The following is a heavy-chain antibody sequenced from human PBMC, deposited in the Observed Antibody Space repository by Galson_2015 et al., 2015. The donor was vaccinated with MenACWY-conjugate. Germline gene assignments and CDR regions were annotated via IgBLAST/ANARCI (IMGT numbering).Heavy chain of an antibody. D-gene: IGHD3-16*01. Sequence: SLRLSCAASGFTFNQYSMHWVRQAPGKGLVWVSRIRPDGSVTNYADSVKGRFTLSRDNAKNTLYLQMNSLRGDDTAVYYCTRGNYGFPLSDSSGRATVVTVSS. CDR1: GFTFNQYS. CDR3: TRGNYGFPLSDS. V-gene: IGHV3-74*01. J-gene: IGHJ5*01. CDR2: IRPDGSVT.